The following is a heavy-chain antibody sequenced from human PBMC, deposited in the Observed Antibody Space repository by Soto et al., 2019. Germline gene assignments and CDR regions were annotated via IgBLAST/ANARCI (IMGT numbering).Heavy chain of an antibody. CDR3: ARDPYYYDSSGSNFDY. D-gene: IGHD3-22*01. Sequence: SVKVSCKASGGTFSSYAISWVRQAPGQGLEWMGGIIPIFGTANYAQKFQGRVTITADESTSTAYMELSSLRSEDTAVYYRARDPYYYDSSGSNFDYWGQGTLVTVSS. CDR2: IIPIFGTA. V-gene: IGHV1-69*13. J-gene: IGHJ4*02. CDR1: GGTFSSYA.